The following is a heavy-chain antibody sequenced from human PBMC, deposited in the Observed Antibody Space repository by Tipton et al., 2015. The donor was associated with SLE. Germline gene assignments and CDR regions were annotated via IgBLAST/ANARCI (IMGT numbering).Heavy chain of an antibody. CDR2: IDYSGST. Sequence: TLSLTCAVYGESFSGYYWTWFRQPPGTGLEWIGEIDYSGSTNFNPSPQSRNTMSVDTSKNQFSLRLTSVTAADTAMYYCARASPRWLQSYHWFDPWGQGTLVTVSS. CDR1: GESFSGYY. J-gene: IGHJ5*02. V-gene: IGHV4-34*01. CDR3: ARASPRWLQSYHWFDP. D-gene: IGHD5-24*01.